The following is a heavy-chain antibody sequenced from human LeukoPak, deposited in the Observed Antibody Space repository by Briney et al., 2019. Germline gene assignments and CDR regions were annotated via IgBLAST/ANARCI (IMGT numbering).Heavy chain of an antibody. Sequence: ASVKVSCKASGYTFTGYYMHWVRQAPGQGLEWMGWINPNSGGTNYAQKFQGRVTMTRDTSISTAYMELSRLRSDDTAVYYCARERGYCSSTSCSYDAFDIWGQGTMVTVSS. J-gene: IGHJ3*02. D-gene: IGHD2-2*01. V-gene: IGHV1-2*02. CDR3: ARERGYCSSTSCSYDAFDI. CDR2: INPNSGGT. CDR1: GYTFTGYY.